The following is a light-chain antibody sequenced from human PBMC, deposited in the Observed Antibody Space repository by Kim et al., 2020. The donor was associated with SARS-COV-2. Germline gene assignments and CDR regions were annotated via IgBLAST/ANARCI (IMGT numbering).Light chain of an antibody. CDR3: KQYYSTPLT. J-gene: IGKJ4*01. CDR2: WAS. Sequence: DIVMTQSPASLAVSLGERATINCKSSQSVLYSSNNKNYLAWYQQKPGQPPKLLIYWASTRESGVPDRFSGSGSGTDFTLTISSLQAEDVAVYYCKQYYSTPLTFGGGTKVDIK. CDR1: QSVLYSSNNKNY. V-gene: IGKV4-1*01.